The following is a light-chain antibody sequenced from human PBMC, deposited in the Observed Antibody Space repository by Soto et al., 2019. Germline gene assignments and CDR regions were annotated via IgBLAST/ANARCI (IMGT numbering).Light chain of an antibody. J-gene: IGKJ1*01. V-gene: IGKV1-8*01. Sequence: AILMTQSAASLSAATGDRVTITCGASQSISTYLAWYQQKQGKAPKLLIYGASTLQSGVPSRFSGSGYGTDFNLTISSLQTEDFATYYCQQSYSTPRTFGQGTKVDIK. CDR2: GAS. CDR1: QSISTY. CDR3: QQSYSTPRT.